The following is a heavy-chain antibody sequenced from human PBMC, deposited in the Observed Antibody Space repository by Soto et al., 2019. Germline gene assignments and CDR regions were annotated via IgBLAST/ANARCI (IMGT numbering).Heavy chain of an antibody. CDR2: ISYDGSNK. CDR3: AKSYGDYWIDY. Sequence: GGSLRLSCAASGFTFSSYGMHWVRQAPGKGLEWVAVISYDGSNKYYADSVKGRFTISRDNSKNTLYLQMNSLRAEDTAVYYCAKSYGDYWIDYWGQGTRVTVSS. V-gene: IGHV3-30*18. D-gene: IGHD4-17*01. CDR1: GFTFSSYG. J-gene: IGHJ4*02.